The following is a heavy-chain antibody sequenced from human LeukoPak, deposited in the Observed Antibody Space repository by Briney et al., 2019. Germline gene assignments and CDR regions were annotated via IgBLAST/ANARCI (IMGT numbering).Heavy chain of an antibody. CDR3: AKEITMIVVGRSGMDV. CDR2: VSGSGGST. Sequence: GGSLRLSCAASGFPFSSYAMSWVRQAPGKGLEWVSAVSGSGGSTYYADSVKGRFTISRDNSKNTLYLQMSSLRAEDTAVYYCAKEITMIVVGRSGMDVWGQGTTVTVSS. CDR1: GFPFSSYA. D-gene: IGHD3-22*01. J-gene: IGHJ6*02. V-gene: IGHV3-23*01.